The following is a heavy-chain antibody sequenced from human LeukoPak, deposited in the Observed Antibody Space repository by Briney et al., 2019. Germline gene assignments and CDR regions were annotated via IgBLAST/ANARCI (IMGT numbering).Heavy chain of an antibody. D-gene: IGHD7-27*01. J-gene: IGHJ6*02. V-gene: IGHV6-1*01. CDR2: TYYRSRWYN. CDR1: GDSVSTNSAA. CDR3: ARDRDLGNYYDGMVV. Sequence: SQTLSLTFAISGDSVSTNSAAWSWLRQSPSRGLEWLGRTYYRSRWYNDYAVSVKSRITIKSDTSKNQFSLQLNSVTPEDTAVYYCARDRDLGNYYDGMVVWGQGTTVTVSS.